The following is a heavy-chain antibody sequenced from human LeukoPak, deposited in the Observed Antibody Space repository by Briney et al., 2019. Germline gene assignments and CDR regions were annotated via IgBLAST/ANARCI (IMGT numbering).Heavy chain of an antibody. D-gene: IGHD4-17*01. CDR3: ARDPPTVPYYFDC. CDR2: ISVGGSTM. V-gene: IGHV3-48*03. Sequence: PGGSLRLSCAASGFTFSSYEMNWVRQAPGKGLEWVSYISVGGSTMYYAHSVKGRFTISRDTAKNSLYLQMSSLRAEDTAVYYCARDPPTVPYYFDCWGQGTLVTVSS. J-gene: IGHJ4*02. CDR1: GFTFSSYE.